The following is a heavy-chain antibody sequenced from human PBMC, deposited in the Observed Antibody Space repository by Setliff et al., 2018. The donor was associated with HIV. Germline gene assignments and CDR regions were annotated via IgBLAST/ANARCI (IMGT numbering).Heavy chain of an antibody. D-gene: IGHD2-21*01. CDR3: ARSNGLDV. V-gene: IGHV1-3*04. CDR2: ISIGNENT. J-gene: IGHJ6*02. Sequence: ASVKVSCKASGYTFTKYPMHWVRQAPGQRLEWMGWISIGNENTKYSQHFQDRVSITRDTSASTIYMELTSLRSEDTAVYYCARSNGLDVWGQGTTVTVSS. CDR1: GYTFTKYP.